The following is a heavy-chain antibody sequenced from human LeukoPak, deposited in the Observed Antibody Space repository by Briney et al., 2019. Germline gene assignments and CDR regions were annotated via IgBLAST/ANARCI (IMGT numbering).Heavy chain of an antibody. V-gene: IGHV3-30*03. CDR2: TSSEGSNK. CDR1: GFTFSNYG. CDR3: ARDYPYYDFWSGYFAY. J-gene: IGHJ4*02. D-gene: IGHD3-3*01. Sequence: GRSLRLSCAASGFTFSNYGMHWVRQAPGKGLEWVAITSSEGSNKYYVDSVKGRFTISRDNSKNTLYLQMNSLRAEDTAVYYCARDYPYYDFWSGYFAYWGQGTLVTVSS.